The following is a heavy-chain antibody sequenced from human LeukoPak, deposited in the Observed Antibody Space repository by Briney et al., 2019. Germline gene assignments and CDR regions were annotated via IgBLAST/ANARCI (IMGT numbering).Heavy chain of an antibody. D-gene: IGHD5-12*01. Sequence: PSETLSLTCTVSGYSVNSGYCWGWIRQPPGKGLEWIGSIYHSGNTYYNPSLKSRVTISVDTSKNQFSLKLTSVTAADTAVYYCARGASGYVVNWFDPWGQGTLVTVSS. J-gene: IGHJ5*02. CDR2: IYHSGNT. V-gene: IGHV4-38-2*02. CDR1: GYSVNSGYC. CDR3: ARGASGYVVNWFDP.